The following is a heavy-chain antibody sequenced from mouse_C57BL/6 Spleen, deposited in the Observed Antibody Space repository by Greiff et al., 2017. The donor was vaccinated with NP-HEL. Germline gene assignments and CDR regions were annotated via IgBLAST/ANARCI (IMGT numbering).Heavy chain of an antibody. D-gene: IGHD1-1*01. CDR1: GYTFTSYG. V-gene: IGHV1-81*01. Sequence: QVQLKESGAELARPGASVKLSCKASGYTFTSYGISWVKQRTGQGLEWIGEIYPRSGNTYYNEKFKGKATLTADKSSSTAYMELRSLTSEDSAVYFCARERITTVVATRGYYAMDYWGQGTSVTVSS. CDR3: ARERITTVVATRGYYAMDY. CDR2: IYPRSGNT. J-gene: IGHJ4*01.